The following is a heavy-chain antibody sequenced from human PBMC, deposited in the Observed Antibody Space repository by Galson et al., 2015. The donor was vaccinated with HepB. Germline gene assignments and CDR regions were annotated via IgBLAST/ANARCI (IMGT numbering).Heavy chain of an antibody. J-gene: IGHJ6*03. V-gene: IGHV3-9*01. D-gene: IGHD4-17*01. CDR2: ISWDSGTM. CDR1: GFTFSSYA. Sequence: SLRLSCAASGFTFSSYAMHWVRQAPGKGLEWVSGISWDSGTMGYADSVKGRFTISRDNAKSSLYLQMNSLRVEDTALYYCAKGVGARYYYYMDVWGRGTTVTVSS. CDR3: AKGVGARYYYYMDV.